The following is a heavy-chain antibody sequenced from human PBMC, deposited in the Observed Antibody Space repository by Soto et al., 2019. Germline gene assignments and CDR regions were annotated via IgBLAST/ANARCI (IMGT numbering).Heavy chain of an antibody. CDR2: IWYDGSKK. CDR1: GFAFSSYG. J-gene: IGHJ4*02. CDR3: AREDSSGWYSPY. Sequence: PGGSLRLSCAASGFAFSSYGMHWVRQAPGKGLEWVAVIWYDGSKKLYVDSVKGRFTISRDDSKNTLYLQMHSLRAEDTAVYYCAREDSSGWYSPYRGQGTLVTVSS. D-gene: IGHD6-19*01. V-gene: IGHV3-33*01.